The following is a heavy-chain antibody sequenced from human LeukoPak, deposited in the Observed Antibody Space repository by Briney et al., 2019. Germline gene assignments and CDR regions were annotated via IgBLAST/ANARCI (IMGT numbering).Heavy chain of an antibody. J-gene: IGHJ4*02. V-gene: IGHV3-7*01. CDR3: GRDRVVPAATFY. CDR2: INQLGNEN. Sequence: AGSLRLSCAASGFTFSSYWMSWIRQAPGRGLEWVANINQLGNENNYLDLVNGRFTTFRNNVDDSLYLEMNSLRVEVTAVYYCGRDRVVPAATFYWGQGVLVTVSS. CDR1: GFTFSSYW. D-gene: IGHD2-2*01.